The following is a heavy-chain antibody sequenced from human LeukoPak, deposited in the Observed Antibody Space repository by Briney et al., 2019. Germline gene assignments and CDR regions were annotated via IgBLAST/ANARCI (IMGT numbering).Heavy chain of an antibody. J-gene: IGHJ3*02. CDR1: GGSISSYY. V-gene: IGHV4-59*08. D-gene: IGHD1-1*01. CDR3: ARQSMNWGYTTGAFDI. Sequence: SETLSLTCTVSGGSISSYYWSWIRQPPGKGLEWIGYIYYSGSTNYNPSLKSRVTISVDTSKNQFSLKLSSVTAADTAVYYCARQSMNWGYTTGAFDIWGQGTMVTVSS. CDR2: IYYSGST.